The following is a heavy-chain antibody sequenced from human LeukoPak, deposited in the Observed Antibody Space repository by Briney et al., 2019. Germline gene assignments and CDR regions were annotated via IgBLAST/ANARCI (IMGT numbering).Heavy chain of an antibody. V-gene: IGHV3-7*01. J-gene: IGHJ4*02. CDR1: GFTFSSYW. CDR3: ARASMGGRDYNLDS. D-gene: IGHD1-14*01. CDR2: IKQDGSNK. Sequence: PGGSLRLSCAASGFTFSSYWMTWVRQAPGKGLESVANIKQDGSNKYYVDSVKGRFTISRDNAKNSLFLQLSSLRVEDTAVYYCARASMGGRDYNLDSSGQGELGTVS.